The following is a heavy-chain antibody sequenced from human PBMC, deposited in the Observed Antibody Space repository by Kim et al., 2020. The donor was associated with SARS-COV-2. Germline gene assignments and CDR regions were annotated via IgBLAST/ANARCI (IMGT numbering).Heavy chain of an antibody. J-gene: IGHJ4*02. Sequence: TYAAAVKGRFTITRDNAKNTVSLQMSSLRDEDTAVYYCASDLRSYDSSGYMWGQGTLVTVSS. V-gene: IGHV3-74*03. CDR3: ASDLRSYDSSGYM. D-gene: IGHD3-22*01.